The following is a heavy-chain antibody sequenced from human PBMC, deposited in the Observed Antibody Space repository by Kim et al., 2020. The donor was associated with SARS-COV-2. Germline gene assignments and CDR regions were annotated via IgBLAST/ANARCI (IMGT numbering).Heavy chain of an antibody. CDR1: GGSISSYY. V-gene: IGHV4-59*01. J-gene: IGHJ6*03. CDR2: IYYSGST. D-gene: IGHD3-16*01. CDR3: ARELGDYMDV. Sequence: SETLSLTCAVSGGSISSYYWSWIRQPPGKGLEWIGYIYYSGSTNYNPSLKSRVTISADKSKNQFSLKVSSVTAADTAVYYCARELGDYMDVWGKGTTAT.